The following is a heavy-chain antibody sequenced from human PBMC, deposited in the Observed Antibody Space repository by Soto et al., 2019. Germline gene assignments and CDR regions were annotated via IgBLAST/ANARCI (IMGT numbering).Heavy chain of an antibody. Sequence: GGSLRLSCAASGLTFSSYAMNWVRQAPGKGLEWVSYISFSSTTIFYADSVRGRFTISRDNAKNSLYLQMNTLRDEDTAVYYCARDNGMAGSFDPWGQGTLVTVSS. CDR3: ARDNGMAGSFDP. CDR2: ISFSSTTI. D-gene: IGHD2-8*01. V-gene: IGHV3-48*02. J-gene: IGHJ5*02. CDR1: GLTFSSYA.